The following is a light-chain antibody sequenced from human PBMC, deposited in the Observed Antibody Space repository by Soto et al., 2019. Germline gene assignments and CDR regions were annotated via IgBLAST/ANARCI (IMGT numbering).Light chain of an antibody. CDR2: GAS. V-gene: IGKV3-15*01. CDR3: QQYNNWPLT. J-gene: IGKJ1*01. Sequence: EIVMTQSPATLSVSPGERATLSCRASQSISSNLAWYQQKPGQAPRLLIYGASTRATGIPASFSGSGSGTEFTLTISSLQSEDFAVYYCQQYNNWPLTFGQGTKVEFK. CDR1: QSISSN.